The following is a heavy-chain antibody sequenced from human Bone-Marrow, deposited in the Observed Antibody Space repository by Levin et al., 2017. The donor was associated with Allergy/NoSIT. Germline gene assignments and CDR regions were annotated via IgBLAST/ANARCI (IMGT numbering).Heavy chain of an antibody. J-gene: IGHJ6*02. Sequence: GGSLRLSCAASGFDFSNYAMHWVRQAPGKGLEWLAGLSYDGSKRYSADSVKGRFIISRDESKKTLYLQMNTLRPEDTAIYYCTRDEPDYYYAMDVWGQGTAVTVSS. CDR1: GFDFSNYA. D-gene: IGHD1-14*01. CDR3: TRDEPDYYYAMDV. V-gene: IGHV3-30-3*01. CDR2: LSYDGSKR.